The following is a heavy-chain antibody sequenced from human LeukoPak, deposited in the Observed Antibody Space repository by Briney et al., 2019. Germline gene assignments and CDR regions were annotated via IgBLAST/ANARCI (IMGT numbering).Heavy chain of an antibody. Sequence: ASVKVSCKASGYTFTSYYMHWVRQAPGQGLEWMGIINPSGGSTSYAQKFQGRVTMTRDMSTSTVYMELSSLRSEDTAVYYCARDHYYDSSGYYYGSYFQHWGQGTLVTVSS. J-gene: IGHJ1*01. CDR1: GYTFTSYY. CDR3: ARDHYYDSSGYYYGSYFQH. CDR2: INPSGGST. V-gene: IGHV1-46*01. D-gene: IGHD3-22*01.